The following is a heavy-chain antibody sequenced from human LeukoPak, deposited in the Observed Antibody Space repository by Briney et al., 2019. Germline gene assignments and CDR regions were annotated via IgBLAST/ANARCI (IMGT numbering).Heavy chain of an antibody. CDR3: ARDRAKLVRWDFDAFDI. Sequence: GRSLRLSCAASGFTFSSCGMHWVGQAPGKGLEWVAVIWYDGSNKYYADSVKGRFTISRDNSKNTLYLQMNSLRAEDTAVYYCARDRAKLVRWDFDAFDIWGQGTMVTVSS. V-gene: IGHV3-33*01. D-gene: IGHD6-13*01. CDR1: GFTFSSCG. CDR2: IWYDGSNK. J-gene: IGHJ3*02.